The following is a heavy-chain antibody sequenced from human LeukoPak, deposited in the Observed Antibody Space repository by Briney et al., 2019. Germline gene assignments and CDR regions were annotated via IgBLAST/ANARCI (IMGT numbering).Heavy chain of an antibody. CDR3: ARSRRSTLDAFNI. D-gene: IGHD1-1*01. Sequence: GGSLRLSCAASGFTFSSYGMSWVRQAPGKGLEWVSAISGSGGSTYYADSVKGRFTISRDNSKNTLYLQMNSLRGEDTAVYYCARSRRSTLDAFNIWGQGTMVTVSS. CDR2: ISGSGGST. J-gene: IGHJ3*02. V-gene: IGHV3-23*01. CDR1: GFTFSSYG.